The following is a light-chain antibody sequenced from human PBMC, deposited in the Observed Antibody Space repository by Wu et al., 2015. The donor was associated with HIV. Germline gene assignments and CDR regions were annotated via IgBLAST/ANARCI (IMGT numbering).Light chain of an antibody. V-gene: IGKV3-20*01. CDR2: GAS. CDR1: ESISGY. Sequence: DIVLTQSPDTLSLSPGERATLSCRVSESISGYLAWFQQRPGQPPTLLIYGASSRAAGIPDGFSGSGSGTDFSLTISRLEPEDFAVYYCQQYNSSPYNFGQGTKLEIK. CDR3: QQYNSSPYN. J-gene: IGKJ2*01.